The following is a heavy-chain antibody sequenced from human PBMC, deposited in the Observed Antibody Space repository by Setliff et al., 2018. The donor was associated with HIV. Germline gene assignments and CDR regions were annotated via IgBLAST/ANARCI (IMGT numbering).Heavy chain of an antibody. CDR2: IYYSGTT. D-gene: IGHD1-26*01. CDR3: AKEGNSVDNWLDP. CDR1: GGSISGYY. J-gene: IGHJ5*02. Sequence: SETLSLTCTVSGGSISGYYWNWIRQHPGKGLEWIGYIYYSGTTYYNPSLKSRATISVDTSKNQFSLKLTSVTAADTAVYYCAKEGNSVDNWLDPWGPGTLVTVSS. V-gene: IGHV4-31*03.